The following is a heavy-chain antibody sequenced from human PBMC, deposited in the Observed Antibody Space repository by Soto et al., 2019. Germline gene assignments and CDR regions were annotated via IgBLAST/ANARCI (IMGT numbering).Heavy chain of an antibody. CDR3: ARGVMIRGVIIQGSCFDP. D-gene: IGHD3-10*01. V-gene: IGHV1-18*01. CDR2: ISAYNGNT. Sequence: ASVKVSCKESRYAFTSYSLCSLRQAPGQGLEWMGWISAYNGNTNYAQKLQGRVTMTTDTSTSTAYMELRSLRSDDTAVYFCARGVMIRGVIIQGSCFDPWGQGTLVTVSS. J-gene: IGHJ5*02. CDR1: RYAFTSYS.